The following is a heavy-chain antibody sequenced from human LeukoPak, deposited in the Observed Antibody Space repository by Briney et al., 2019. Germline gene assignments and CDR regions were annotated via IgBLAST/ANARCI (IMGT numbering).Heavy chain of an antibody. V-gene: IGHV1-18*01. Sequence: GASVKVSCKASGYTFTSYGISWVRQAPGQGLERMGWISAYNGNTNYAQKLQGRRTMTTDTATSTAYVELRSLRSDGTAVYYCARAPHAQYCSSTSCHYDYWGQGTMVTVSS. CDR3: ARAPHAQYCSSTSCHYDY. J-gene: IGHJ4*02. CDR1: GYTFTSYG. CDR2: ISAYNGNT. D-gene: IGHD2-2*01.